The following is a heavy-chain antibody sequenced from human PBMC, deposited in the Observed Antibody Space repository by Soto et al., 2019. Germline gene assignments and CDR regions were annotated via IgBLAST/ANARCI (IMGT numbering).Heavy chain of an antibody. J-gene: IGHJ3*02. Sequence: QVQLQESGPGLVKPSGTLSLTCAVSGGSISSSNWWSWVRQPPGKGLEWIGEIYHSGSTNYNPSLKSRGTISVDKSKNQFSLKLSSVTAADTAVYYCASLYYYDSSGGDGAFDIWGQGTMVTVSS. CDR3: ASLYYYDSSGGDGAFDI. CDR1: GGSISSSNW. CDR2: IYHSGST. D-gene: IGHD3-22*01. V-gene: IGHV4-4*02.